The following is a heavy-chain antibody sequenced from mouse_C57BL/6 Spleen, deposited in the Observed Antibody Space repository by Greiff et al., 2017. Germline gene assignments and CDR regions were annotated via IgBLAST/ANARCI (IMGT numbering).Heavy chain of an antibody. D-gene: IGHD1-1*01. V-gene: IGHV1-80*01. CDR1: GYAFSSYW. J-gene: IGHJ1*03. Sequence: QVQLQQSGAELVKPGASVKISCKASGYAFSSYWMNWVKQRPGKGLEWIGQIYPGDGDTNYNGKFKGKATLTADKSSSTAYMQLSSLTSEDSAVYFCARATVVPRYFDVWGTGTTVTVSS. CDR3: ARATVVPRYFDV. CDR2: IYPGDGDT.